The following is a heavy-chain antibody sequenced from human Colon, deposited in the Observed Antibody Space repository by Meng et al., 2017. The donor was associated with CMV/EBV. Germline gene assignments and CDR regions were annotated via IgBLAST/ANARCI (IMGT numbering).Heavy chain of an antibody. J-gene: IGHJ5*02. CDR3: ARMEYSYGYLGWFDP. CDR2: INPNSGGT. Sequence: ASVKVSCKASGYTFTGYYMHWVRQAPGQGLEWMGWINPNSGGTNYAQKFQGRVTMTRDTSISTAYMELSRLRSEDTAVYYCARMEYSYGYLGWFDPWGQGTLVTVSS. D-gene: IGHD5-18*01. CDR1: GYTFTGYY. V-gene: IGHV1-2*02.